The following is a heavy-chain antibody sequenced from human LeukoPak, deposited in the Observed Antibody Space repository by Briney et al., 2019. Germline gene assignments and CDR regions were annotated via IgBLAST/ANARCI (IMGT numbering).Heavy chain of an antibody. CDR3: ARGTHIAAAIFDS. J-gene: IGHJ4*02. CDR1: GFAFSSYA. D-gene: IGHD6-13*01. Sequence: GRSLRLSCAASGFAFSSYAMHWVRQAPGKGLEWVAVISYDGSNKYYADSVKGRFTISRDNSKNTLFLQMNSLRAEDTAVYYCARGTHIAAAIFDSWGQGTLVTVSS. CDR2: ISYDGSNK. V-gene: IGHV3-30-3*01.